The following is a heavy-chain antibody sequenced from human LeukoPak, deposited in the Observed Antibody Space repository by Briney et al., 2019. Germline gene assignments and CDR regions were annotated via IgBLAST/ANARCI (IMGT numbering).Heavy chain of an antibody. CDR2: IYYSGST. D-gene: IGHD3-22*01. V-gene: IGHV4-59*01. CDR3: ARERSRYDSSGYSHHWFDP. CDR1: GGSFSGYY. J-gene: IGHJ5*02. Sequence: SETLSLTCAVYGGSFSGYYWSWIRQPPGKGLEWIGYIYYSGSTNYNPSLKSRVTISVDTSKNQFSLKLSSVTAADTAVYYCARERSRYDSSGYSHHWFDPWGQGTLVTVSS.